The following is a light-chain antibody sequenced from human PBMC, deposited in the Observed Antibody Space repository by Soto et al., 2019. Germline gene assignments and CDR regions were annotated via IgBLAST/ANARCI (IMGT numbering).Light chain of an antibody. V-gene: IGLV7-43*01. CDR1: AGAVTSDSN. CDR2: GIS. J-gene: IGLJ3*02. CDR3: LLYYGGAQV. Sequence: QAVVTQEPSLTVSPGGTVTLTCSSSAGAVTSDSNPNWFQQSPGQAPRALIYGISSKHSWTPARFSGSLLGGKAALTLSGVQPEDEADYYCLLYYGGAQVFGEGTQLTVL.